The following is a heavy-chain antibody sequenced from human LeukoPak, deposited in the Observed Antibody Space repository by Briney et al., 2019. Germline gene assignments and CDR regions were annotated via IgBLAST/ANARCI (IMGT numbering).Heavy chain of an antibody. D-gene: IGHD3-16*01. CDR3: ARGPWGNLLCYYYCVDV. Sequence: SETLSLTCAVYGGSFSGYYWSWIRQPPGKGLEWIGEINHSGSTNYNPSLTSRLTISVDTSKNQFSLKLSSVTAADTAVYYCARGPWGNLLCYYYCVDVWGKGTTVTVSS. CDR2: INHSGST. V-gene: IGHV4-34*01. J-gene: IGHJ6*03. CDR1: GGSFSGYY.